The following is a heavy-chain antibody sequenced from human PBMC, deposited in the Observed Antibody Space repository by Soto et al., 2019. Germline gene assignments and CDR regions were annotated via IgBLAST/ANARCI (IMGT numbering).Heavy chain of an antibody. CDR1: GGSVSNSNYY. CDR2: VYYRGRS. V-gene: IGHV4-39*01. J-gene: IGHJ4*02. Sequence: SETLSLTCTVSGGSVSNSNYYWGWIRQSPGKGLEWIGSVYYRGRSYSKSSVKSRVTISVDTSKNQFSLNLNSVTASDTAVYYCVSQRPSVLPQAYFDYWGQGAPVTVSS. D-gene: IGHD2-8*01. CDR3: VSQRPSVLPQAYFDY.